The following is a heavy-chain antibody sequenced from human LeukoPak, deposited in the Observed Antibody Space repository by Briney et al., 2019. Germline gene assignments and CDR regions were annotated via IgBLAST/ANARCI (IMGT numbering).Heavy chain of an antibody. CDR3: GRDPYYDSLDY. J-gene: IGHJ4*02. D-gene: IGHD3-22*01. V-gene: IGHV3-7*01. Sequence: PGGSLRLSCAASGFTFSSYSMNWVRQAPGKGLEWVANIKDDGGEEYYVDSVKGRFTISRDNTKNLLFLQMNSLRAEDTAMYYCGRDPYYDSLDYWGRGTLVTVSS. CDR1: GFTFSSYS. CDR2: IKDDGGEE.